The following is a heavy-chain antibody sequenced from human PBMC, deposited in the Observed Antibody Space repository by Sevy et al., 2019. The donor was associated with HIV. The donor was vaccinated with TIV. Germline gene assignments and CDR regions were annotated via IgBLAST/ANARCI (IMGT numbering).Heavy chain of an antibody. V-gene: IGHV3-30*18. D-gene: IGHD2-21*01. CDR1: GFTFSNYA. CDR2: ISYDGSNK. Sequence: GGSLRLSCAASGFTFSNYAMHWVRQAPGKGLEWVAVISYDGSNKNYTDSVKGRFTIARDNSKNTLYLQMNSLRAEDTAVYYCANIHAATNGFDIWGQWTMVTVSS. CDR3: ANIHAATNGFDI. J-gene: IGHJ3*02.